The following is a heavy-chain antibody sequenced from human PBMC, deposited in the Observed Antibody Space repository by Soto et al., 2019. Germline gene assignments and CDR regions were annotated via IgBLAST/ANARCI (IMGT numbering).Heavy chain of an antibody. CDR3: ASGIDFYYAMHV. CDR2: IYHTGST. Sequence: AETLSLTCAVSGYSISSGYYWGWIRQPPGKGLEWIGSIYHTGSTYYNASLKSRVTISIDTSKNQFSLKLTSVTDADTAVYYCASGIDFYYAMHVWGQGTTVTVSS. J-gene: IGHJ6*01. CDR1: GYSISSGYY. V-gene: IGHV4-38-2*01.